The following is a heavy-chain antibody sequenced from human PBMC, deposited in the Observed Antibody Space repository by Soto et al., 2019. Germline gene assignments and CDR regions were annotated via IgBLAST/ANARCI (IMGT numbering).Heavy chain of an antibody. J-gene: IGHJ4*02. CDR1: GFTFSSYA. V-gene: IGHV3-30*04. CDR3: ARELERVFDY. CDR2: IAYDGRNK. Sequence: QVQLVESGGGVVQPGRSLRLSCAASGFTFSSYAMHWVRQAPGKGLEWVAVIAYDGRNKYYADSVKGRVTISTDNSKNTLYLQMNSLRIEDTAVYYCARELERVFDYWGQGTLVTVSS. D-gene: IGHD1-1*01.